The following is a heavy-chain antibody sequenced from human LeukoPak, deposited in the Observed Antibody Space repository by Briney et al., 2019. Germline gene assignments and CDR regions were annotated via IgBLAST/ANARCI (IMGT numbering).Heavy chain of an antibody. CDR3: ASGSYYSSQLDY. CDR2: IYNGGST. CDR1: GFTVSSNY. Sequence: GGSLRLSCAASGFTVSSNYMSWVRQAPGKGLEWVSVIYNGGSTYYADSVKGRFTISRDNSKNTLYLQMNSLRAEDTAVYYCASGSYYSSQLDYWGQGTLVTVSS. V-gene: IGHV3-53*01. D-gene: IGHD3-10*01. J-gene: IGHJ4*02.